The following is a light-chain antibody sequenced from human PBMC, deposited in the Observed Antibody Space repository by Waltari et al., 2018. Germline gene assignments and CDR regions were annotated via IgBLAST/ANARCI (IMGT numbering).Light chain of an antibody. J-gene: IGLJ3*02. V-gene: IGLV2-14*01. Sequence: QSALTQPASVSGSPGQSITISCTGTSSDVGGYTYVSWYQQHPGKAPKLMIYEVSNRPSGVSNRFSGSKSGNPASLTISGLQAEDEADYYCSSYTSSSTLVVFGGGTKLTVL. CDR3: SSYTSSSTLVV. CDR1: SSDVGGYTY. CDR2: EVS.